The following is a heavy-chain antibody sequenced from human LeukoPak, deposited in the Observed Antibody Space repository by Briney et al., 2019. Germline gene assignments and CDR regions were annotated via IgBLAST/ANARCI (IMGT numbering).Heavy chain of an antibody. CDR1: GGSFSGYY. CDR2: INHSGST. CDR3: ARALQKYYYYGMDV. Sequence: SETLSLTCAVYGGSFSGYYWSWIRQPPGKGLEWIGEINHSGSTNYNPSLKSRVTISVDTSKNQFSLKLSSVTAADTAVYYCARALQKYYYYGMDVWGQGTTVTVSS. V-gene: IGHV4-34*01. J-gene: IGHJ6*02.